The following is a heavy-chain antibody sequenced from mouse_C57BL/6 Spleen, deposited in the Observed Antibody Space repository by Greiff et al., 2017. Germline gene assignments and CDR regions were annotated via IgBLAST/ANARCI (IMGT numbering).Heavy chain of an antibody. J-gene: IGHJ4*01. CDR1: GYTFTSYW. V-gene: IGHV1-50*01. D-gene: IGHD1-1*01. CDR2: IDPSDSYT. CDR3: ARGGSSYEGAMDY. Sequence: QVQLQQPGAELVKPGASVKLSCKASGYTFTSYWMQWVKQRPGQGLEWIGEIDPSDSYTNYNQKFKGKATLTVDTSSSTAYMQLSSLTSEDSAVYYCARGGSSYEGAMDYWGQGTSVTVSS.